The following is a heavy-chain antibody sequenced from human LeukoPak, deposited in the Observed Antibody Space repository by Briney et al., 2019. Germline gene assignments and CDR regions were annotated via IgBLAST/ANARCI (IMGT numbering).Heavy chain of an antibody. V-gene: IGHV1-46*01. D-gene: IGHD3-10*01. CDR1: GYTFTSYY. CDR3: ARPFPNYYGSGYRSAFDI. Sequence: ASVKVSCKASGYTFTSYYMHWVRQAPGQGLEWMGIINPSGGSTSYAQKFQGRVTMTRDMSTSTVYMELSSLRSEDTAVYYCARPFPNYYGSGYRSAFDIWGQGTMVTVSS. J-gene: IGHJ3*02. CDR2: INPSGGST.